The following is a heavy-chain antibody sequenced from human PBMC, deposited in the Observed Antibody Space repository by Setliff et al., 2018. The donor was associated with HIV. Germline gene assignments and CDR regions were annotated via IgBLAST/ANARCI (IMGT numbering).Heavy chain of an antibody. CDR2: INQSGNT. Sequence: NPSETLSLTCAVYGASLSGYYWSWVRQSPGRGLEWIGEINQSGNTNFNPSLKSRLIISVDTSKSQFSLKLTSVTAADTALYYCAREGGQGYSGSGSFYHRNFDLWGRGTLVTVSS. CDR1: GASLSGYY. D-gene: IGHD3-10*01. V-gene: IGHV4-34*01. J-gene: IGHJ2*01. CDR3: AREGGQGYSGSGSFYHRNFDL.